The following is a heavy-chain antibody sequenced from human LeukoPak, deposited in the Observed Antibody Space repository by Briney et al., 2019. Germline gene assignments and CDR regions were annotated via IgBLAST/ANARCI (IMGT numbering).Heavy chain of an antibody. D-gene: IGHD6-19*01. J-gene: IGHJ4*02. CDR3: ARASWLVLDY. V-gene: IGHV4-59*11. CDR1: GGSISSHY. CDR2: IYYSGST. Sequence: WETLSLTCTVSGGSISSHYWSWIRQPPGKGLEWIGYIYYSGSTNYNPFLKSRVTISVDTSTNQFSLKLSSVTAAETAVYYCARASWLVLDYWGQGTLVTVSS.